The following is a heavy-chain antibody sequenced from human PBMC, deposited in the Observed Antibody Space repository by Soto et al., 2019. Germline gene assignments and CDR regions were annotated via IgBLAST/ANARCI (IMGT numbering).Heavy chain of an antibody. V-gene: IGHV1-69*13. CDR2: IIPIFGTA. CDR3: ASTPTGQRAITMVRETTALIYYYGMDV. Sequence: ASVKVSCKASGGTFSSYAISWVRQAPGQGLEWMGGIIPIFGTANYAQKFQGRVTITADESTSTAYMELSSLRSEDTAVYYCASTPTGQRAITMVRETTALIYYYGMDVWGQGTTVTVSS. D-gene: IGHD3-10*01. CDR1: GGTFSSYA. J-gene: IGHJ6*02.